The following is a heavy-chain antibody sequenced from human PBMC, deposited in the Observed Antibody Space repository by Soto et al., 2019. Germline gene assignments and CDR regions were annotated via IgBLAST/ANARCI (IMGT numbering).Heavy chain of an antibody. Sequence: QVQLVQSGAEVKKPGASVKVSCKASGYTFTSYDINWVRQATGQGLEWMGWMNPNSGNTGYAQKFQGRVTMTRNTSISTAYMELSSLRSEDTAVYYCARGYGALVPAAPRDYYYYYGMDVWGQGTTVTVSS. CDR2: MNPNSGNT. V-gene: IGHV1-8*01. CDR1: GYTFTSYD. D-gene: IGHD2-2*01. J-gene: IGHJ6*02. CDR3: ARGYGALVPAAPRDYYYYYGMDV.